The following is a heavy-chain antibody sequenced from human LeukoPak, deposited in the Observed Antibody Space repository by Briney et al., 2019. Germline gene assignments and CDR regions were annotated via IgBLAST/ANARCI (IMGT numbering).Heavy chain of an antibody. CDR2: MNTNSGGT. CDR3: ASDWGLSHLEYCSNTNCYMGAFDI. J-gene: IGHJ3*02. CDR1: LNTSSAFY. V-gene: IGHV1-2*02. Sequence: GASVKASSTQSLNTSSAFYMLWMRQTPGQGPEWMGWMNTNSGGTNYAQKFQGRVTMTRDTSITTAYMELSSLRTDDTVVYYCASDWGLSHLEYCSNTNCYMGAFDIWGQETMVTVSS. D-gene: IGHD2-2*02.